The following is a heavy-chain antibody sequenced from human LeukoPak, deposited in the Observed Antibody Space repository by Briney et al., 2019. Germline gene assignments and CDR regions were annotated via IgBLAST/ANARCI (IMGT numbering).Heavy chain of an antibody. D-gene: IGHD6-13*01. CDR3: AKGQGWGSSQYRVDY. CDR1: GFTFSSYG. J-gene: IGHJ4*02. V-gene: IGHV3-30*02. CDR2: IRYDGSNK. Sequence: PGGSLRLSCAASGFTFSSYGMHWVRQAPGKGLEWVAFIRYDGSNKYYADSVKGRFTISRDNSKNTLYLQMNSLTAEDTAVYYCAKGQGWGSSQYRVDYWGQGALVTVSS.